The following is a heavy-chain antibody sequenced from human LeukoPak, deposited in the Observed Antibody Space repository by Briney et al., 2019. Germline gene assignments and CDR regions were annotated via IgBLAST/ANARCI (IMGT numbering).Heavy chain of an antibody. CDR1: GYTLTELS. Sequence: ASVKVSCKASGYTLTELSMHWVRQAPGKGLEWMGGFDPEDGETIYAQKFQGRVTMTEDTSTDTAYMELSSLRSEDTAVYYCARDYDILTGYFRAEYFQHWGQGTLVTVSS. J-gene: IGHJ1*01. CDR2: FDPEDGET. CDR3: ARDYDILTGYFRAEYFQH. D-gene: IGHD3-9*01. V-gene: IGHV1-24*01.